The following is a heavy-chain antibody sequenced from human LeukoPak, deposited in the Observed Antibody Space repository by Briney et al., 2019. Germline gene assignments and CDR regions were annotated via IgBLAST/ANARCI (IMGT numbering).Heavy chain of an antibody. CDR1: GFTFGDYA. Sequence: PGRSLRLSCTASGFTFGDYAISWVRQAPGKGLEWVGFIRSKAYGGTTEYAASVKGRFTISRDDSKSIAYLQMNSLKTKDTAVYYCTRGSSGWYSDAFDIWGQGTMVTVSS. J-gene: IGHJ3*02. CDR3: TRGSSGWYSDAFDI. CDR2: IRSKAYGGTT. V-gene: IGHV3-49*04. D-gene: IGHD6-19*01.